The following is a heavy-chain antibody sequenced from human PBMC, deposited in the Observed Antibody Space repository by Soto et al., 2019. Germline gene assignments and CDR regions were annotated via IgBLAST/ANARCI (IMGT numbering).Heavy chain of an antibody. CDR1: GGTLSTYA. D-gene: IGHD2-21*02. V-gene: IGHV1-69*01. J-gene: IGHJ5*02. Sequence: QLQLVQSGAEVKKPGSSVKVSCKASGGTLSTYAVTWVRQAPGQGLEWMGGLIPVLGTTTYAPKFQDRLTITADESTNTAYLEVTSLRSEDTAAYSCAKVGTPLVTAGWFDPWGQGTLVTVSS. CDR2: LIPVLGTT. CDR3: AKVGTPLVTAGWFDP.